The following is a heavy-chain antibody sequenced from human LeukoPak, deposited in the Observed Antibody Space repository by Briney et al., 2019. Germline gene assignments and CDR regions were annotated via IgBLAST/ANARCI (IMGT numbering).Heavy chain of an antibody. D-gene: IGHD2-2*01. V-gene: IGHV3-21*01. CDR1: GFTFSGYG. J-gene: IGHJ4*02. Sequence: GGSLRLSCAVSGFTFSGYGMNWVRQAPGKGLEWVSSISTSSSYIYYADSVRGRFTISRDNAKNSLYLQMNSLRAEDTAVYYCAGGDLYCTSSSCYLLWGQGTLVTVSS. CDR3: AGGDLYCTSSSCYLL. CDR2: ISTSSSYI.